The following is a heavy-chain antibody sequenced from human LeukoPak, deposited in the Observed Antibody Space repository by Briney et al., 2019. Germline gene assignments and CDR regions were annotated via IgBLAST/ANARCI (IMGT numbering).Heavy chain of an antibody. CDR3: VKGFYYNSRTYSSPLNY. CDR2: ISYDGTTK. V-gene: IGHV3-30*18. D-gene: IGHD3-22*01. J-gene: IGHJ4*02. Sequence: GGSLRLSCVASGFTFDSNVMNWVRQAPDKGLEWVAFISYDGTTKFYAVSVKGRFTISRDSSKNILYLQMNSLRTEGTAVYYCVKGFYYNSRTYSSPLNYWGQGTLVTVSS. CDR1: GFTFDSNV.